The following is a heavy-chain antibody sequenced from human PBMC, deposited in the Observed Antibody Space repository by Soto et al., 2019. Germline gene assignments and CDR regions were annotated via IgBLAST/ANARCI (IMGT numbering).Heavy chain of an antibody. J-gene: IGHJ6*03. V-gene: IGHV1-8*01. D-gene: IGHD5-12*01. CDR2: MNPNSGNT. CDR1: GYTFTSYD. Sequence: GASVKVSCKASGYTFTSYDINWVRQATGQGLEWMGWMNPNSGNTGYAQKFQGRVTMTRNTSISTAYMELSSLRSEDTAVYYCARGRSGYSGYFTYYYYYYMDVWGKGITVTVSS. CDR3: ARGRSGYSGYFTYYYYYYMDV.